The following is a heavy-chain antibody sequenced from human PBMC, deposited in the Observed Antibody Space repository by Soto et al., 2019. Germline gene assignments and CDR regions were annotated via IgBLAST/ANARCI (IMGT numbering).Heavy chain of an antibody. D-gene: IGHD4-17*01. CDR1: GFTFSSYG. J-gene: IGHJ4*02. CDR3: ANDYGDYIDY. CDR2: ISYDGSNK. Sequence: QVQLVESGGGVVQPGRSLRLSCAASGFTFSSYGMHWVRQAPGKGLEWVAVISYDGSNKYYADSVKGRFTISRDNSKNTLYLQMNSLRAEDTAVYYCANDYGDYIDYWGQGTLVTVSS. V-gene: IGHV3-30*18.